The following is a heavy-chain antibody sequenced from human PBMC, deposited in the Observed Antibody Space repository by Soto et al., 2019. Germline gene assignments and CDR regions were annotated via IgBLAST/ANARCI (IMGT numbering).Heavy chain of an antibody. Sequence: QVQLQESGPGLVKPSETLSLTCTVSGGSISSYYWSWIRQPPGKGLEWIGYIYYSGSTNYNPSLKGRVTRSGDTSKNPFSLTLSSVTAADTAVYYCARVCGYYFDSWGQGTLVTVSS. J-gene: IGHJ4*02. V-gene: IGHV4-59*01. CDR3: ARVCGYYFDS. CDR1: GGSISSYY. D-gene: IGHD1-26*01. CDR2: IYYSGST.